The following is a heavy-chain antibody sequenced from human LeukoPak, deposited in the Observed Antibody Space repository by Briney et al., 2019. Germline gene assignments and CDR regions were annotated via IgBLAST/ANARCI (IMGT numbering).Heavy chain of an antibody. CDR3: AIVQLWLRENYYYYYGMDV. CDR1: GYTLTELS. J-gene: IGHJ6*02. V-gene: IGHV1-24*01. D-gene: IGHD5-18*01. CDR2: FDPEDGET. Sequence: ASVKVSCKVSGYTLTELSMHWVRQAPGKGLEWMGGFDPEDGETIYAQKFQGRVTMTDDTSTDTAYMELSSPRSEDTAVYYCAIVQLWLRENYYYYYGMDVWGQGTTVTVSS.